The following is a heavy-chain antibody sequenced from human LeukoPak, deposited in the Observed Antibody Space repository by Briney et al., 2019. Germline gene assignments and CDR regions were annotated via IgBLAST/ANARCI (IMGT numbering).Heavy chain of an antibody. V-gene: IGHV1-69*05. CDR1: GGTFSSYA. J-gene: IGHJ5*02. D-gene: IGHD2-15*01. Sequence: SVKVSCKASGGTFSSYAISWVRQAPGQGLEWMGRIIPIFGTANYAQKFQGRVTITTDESTSAAYMELSSLRSEDTAVYYCASDIGACSGGSCYHWFDPWGQGTRVTVSS. CDR3: ASDIGACSGGSCYHWFDP. CDR2: IIPIFGTA.